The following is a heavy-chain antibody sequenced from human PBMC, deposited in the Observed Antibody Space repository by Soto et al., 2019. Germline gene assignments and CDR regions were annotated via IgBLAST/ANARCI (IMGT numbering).Heavy chain of an antibody. J-gene: IGHJ5*02. Sequence: PSETLSLTCTVSGGSISSGGYYWSWIRQHPGKGLEWIGYIYYSGSTYYNPSLKSRVTISVDTSKNQFSLKLSSVTAADTAVYYCARYFYYYDSSGYYPWFDPWGQGTLVTVSS. CDR1: GGSISSGGYY. CDR3: ARYFYYYDSSGYYPWFDP. V-gene: IGHV4-31*03. D-gene: IGHD3-22*01. CDR2: IYYSGST.